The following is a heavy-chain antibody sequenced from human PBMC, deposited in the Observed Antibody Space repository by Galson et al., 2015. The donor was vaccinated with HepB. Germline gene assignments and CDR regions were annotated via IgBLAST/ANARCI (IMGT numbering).Heavy chain of an antibody. V-gene: IGHV3-11*06. D-gene: IGHD3-3*01. J-gene: IGHJ3*02. Sequence: SCAASGFTLSDYYMTWIRQAPGKGLEWVSYISGSSGFTNYADSVKGRFTISRDNAKNSVHLQMNSLRGEDTAVYYCAREGDFWSGADTFDIWGQGTMVTVSS. CDR2: ISGSSGFT. CDR1: GFTLSDYY. CDR3: AREGDFWSGADTFDI.